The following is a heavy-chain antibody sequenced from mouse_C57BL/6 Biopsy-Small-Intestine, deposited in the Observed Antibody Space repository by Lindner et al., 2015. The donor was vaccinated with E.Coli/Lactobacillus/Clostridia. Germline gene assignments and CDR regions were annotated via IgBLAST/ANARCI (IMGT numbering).Heavy chain of an antibody. D-gene: IGHD2-4*01. CDR1: GFTFSSYA. J-gene: IGHJ3*01. CDR3: ARDWLYYDYDRGFAY. Sequence: VQLQESGGGLVKPGGSLKLSCAASGFTFSSYAMSWVRQTPEKGLEWVATISDGGSYTYYPDNVKGRFTISRDNAKNNLYLQMSHLKSEDTAMYYCARDWLYYDYDRGFAYWGQGTLVTVSA. CDR2: ISDGGSYT. V-gene: IGHV5-4*01.